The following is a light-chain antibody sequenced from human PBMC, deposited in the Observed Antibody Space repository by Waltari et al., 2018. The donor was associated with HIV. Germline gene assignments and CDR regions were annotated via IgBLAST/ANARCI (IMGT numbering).Light chain of an antibody. Sequence: QSVLTQPPSASGTPGQRVTIPCSGSSSNIEVNSVNWYQQLPGTAPKLLIYTNKRRPSRVPDRFSGSKSGTSASLAISGLQSEDEADYYCVVCDDSLNGPVFGGGTKLTVL. CDR3: VVCDDSLNGPV. J-gene: IGLJ2*01. CDR1: SSNIEVNS. CDR2: TNK. V-gene: IGLV1-44*01.